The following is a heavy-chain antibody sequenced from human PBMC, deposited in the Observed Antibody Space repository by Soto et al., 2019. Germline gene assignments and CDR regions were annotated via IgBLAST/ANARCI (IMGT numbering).Heavy chain of an antibody. CDR1: GYTFTSYD. D-gene: IGHD3-3*01. V-gene: IGHV1-8*01. CDR2: MNPNSGNT. J-gene: IGHJ6*02. Sequence: ASVKVSCKASGYTFTSYDINWVRQATGQGLEWMGWMNPNSGNTGYAQKFQGRVTMTRNTSISTAYMELSSLRSEDTAVYYCARGWYYDFWSGYYTRLGGFYGMDVWGQGTPVTVSS. CDR3: ARGWYYDFWSGYYTRLGGFYGMDV.